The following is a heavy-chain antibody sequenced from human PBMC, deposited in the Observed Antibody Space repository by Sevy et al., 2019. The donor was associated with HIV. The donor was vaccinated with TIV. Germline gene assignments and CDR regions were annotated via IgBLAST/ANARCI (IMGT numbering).Heavy chain of an antibody. CDR2: IYYSGST. V-gene: IGHV4-59*01. CDR3: ASSGYSYGYGVGDY. CDR1: GGSISSYY. Sequence: SETLSLTCTVSGGSISSYYWSWIRQPPGKGLGWIGYIYYSGSTNYNPSLKSRVTISVDTSKNQFSLKLSSVTAADTAVYYCASSGYSYGYGVGDYWGQGTLVTVSS. D-gene: IGHD5-18*01. J-gene: IGHJ4*02.